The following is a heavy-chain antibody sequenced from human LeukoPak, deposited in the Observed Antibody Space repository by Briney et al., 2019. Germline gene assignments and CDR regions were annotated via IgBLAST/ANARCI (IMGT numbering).Heavy chain of an antibody. D-gene: IGHD3-16*02. CDR2: IYYSGST. V-gene: IGHV4-59*01. CDR1: GGSISSYY. Sequence: SDTLSLTCTVSGGSISSYYWSWIRQPPGKGLEWIGYIYYSGSTNYNPSLKSRVTISVDTSKNQFSLKLSSVTAADTAIYYCARTNLGGVIVADAFDVWGQGTMVTVSS. J-gene: IGHJ3*01. CDR3: ARTNLGGVIVADAFDV.